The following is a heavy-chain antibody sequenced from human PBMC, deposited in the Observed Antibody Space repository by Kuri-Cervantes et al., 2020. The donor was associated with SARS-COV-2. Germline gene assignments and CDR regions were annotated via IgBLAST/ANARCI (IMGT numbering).Heavy chain of an antibody. V-gene: IGHV3-21*01. D-gene: IGHD2-21*01. CDR3: AKVQVAYCGGDCSYLDY. Sequence: GESLKISCAASGFTFSSYSMNWVRQAPGKGLEWVSSISSSSSYIYYADSVKGRFTISRDNAMNSLYLQMNSLRAEDTAVYYCAKVQVAYCGGDCSYLDYWGQGTLVTVSS. J-gene: IGHJ4*02. CDR2: ISSSSSYI. CDR1: GFTFSSYS.